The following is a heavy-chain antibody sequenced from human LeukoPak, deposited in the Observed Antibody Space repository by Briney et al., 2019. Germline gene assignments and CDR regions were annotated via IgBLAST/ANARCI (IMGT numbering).Heavy chain of an antibody. CDR2: ISYDVGKK. J-gene: IGHJ4*02. CDR1: GFTFSSYG. V-gene: IGHV3-30*18. D-gene: IGHD3-22*01. CDR3: AKDDYYDTSGYRD. Sequence: PGESLRLSCAASGFTFSSYGMHWVRQAPGKGLEWVAVISYDVGKKYYADSVKGRFTISRDNSKNTLYLQMNSLRAEDTAVYYCAKDDYYDTSGYRDWGQGTLVTVSS.